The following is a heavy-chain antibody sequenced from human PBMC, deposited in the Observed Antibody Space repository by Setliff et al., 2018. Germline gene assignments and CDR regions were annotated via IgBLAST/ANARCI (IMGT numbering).Heavy chain of an antibody. CDR2: IYSSGST. Sequence: SETLSLTCTVSGGSISSGVYYWSWIRQPPWKGLEWIGYIYSSGSTYYNPSLKSRVSISVDTSKNQFSLKLSSVTAADTAVYYCARESRYYYDYLGTLDYWGQGTLVTVSS. V-gene: IGHV4-30-4*08. CDR3: ARESRYYYDYLGTLDY. CDR1: GGSISSGVYY. J-gene: IGHJ4*02. D-gene: IGHD3-22*01.